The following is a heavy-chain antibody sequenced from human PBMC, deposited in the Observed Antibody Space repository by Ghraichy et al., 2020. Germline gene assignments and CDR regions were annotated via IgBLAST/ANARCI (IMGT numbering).Heavy chain of an antibody. CDR1: GGSISNYY. CDR2: IHDSGRT. J-gene: IGHJ3*02. V-gene: IGHV4-59*08. CDR3: ARHKFTFYYEISAYPRGPFDI. Sequence: SETLSLTCTVSGGSISNYYWSWIRQPPGKGLEWIGYIHDSGRTNYKPSLNSRVTISIDTSKNQFSLRLASVTAADTAVYYCARHKFTFYYEISAYPRGPFDIWGLGTTVTVSS. D-gene: IGHD3-22*01.